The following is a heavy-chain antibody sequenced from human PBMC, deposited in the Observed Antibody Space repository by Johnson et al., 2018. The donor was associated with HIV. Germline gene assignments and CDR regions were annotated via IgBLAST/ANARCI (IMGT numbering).Heavy chain of an antibody. CDR3: VRDRVPAAIGLAYRGAFDI. D-gene: IGHD2-2*02. V-gene: IGHV3-15*01. J-gene: IGHJ3*02. Sequence: VQLVESGGGLVKPGGSLRLSCAASGFTFSNAWMNWVRQAPGKGLEWVGRIKSKTDGGTIDYAAPVKGRFTISRDNSKNTLYLQMNSRRAEDTAGYYCVRDRVPAAIGLAYRGAFDIWGQGTMVTVSS. CDR2: IKSKTDGGTI. CDR1: GFTFSNAW.